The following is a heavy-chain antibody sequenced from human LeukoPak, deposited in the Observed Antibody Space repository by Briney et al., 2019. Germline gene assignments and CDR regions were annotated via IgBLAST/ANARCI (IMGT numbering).Heavy chain of an antibody. CDR1: GESFSGYY. Sequence: SETLSLTCAVCGESFSGYYWSWIRQPPGKGLEWIGEINHSGTTNYNPSLKSRITISVDTSKNQFSLNLSSVTAADTAVYYCARRTLAFEYWGQGTLVTVSS. J-gene: IGHJ4*02. V-gene: IGHV4-34*01. CDR3: ARRTLAFEY. CDR2: INHSGTT.